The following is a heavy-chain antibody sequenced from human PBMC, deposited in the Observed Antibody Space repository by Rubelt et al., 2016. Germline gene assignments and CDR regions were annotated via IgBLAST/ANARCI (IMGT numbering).Heavy chain of an antibody. V-gene: IGHV4-39*07. CDR1: GGSISSSSYY. D-gene: IGHD6-13*01. J-gene: IGHJ6*02. CDR2: IFDGGRT. Sequence: QLQLQESGPGLVKPSETLSLTCTVSGGSISSSSYYWGWIRQPPGKGLEWVSVIFDGGRTYYAASVKGRFTISRDKSKNTLDLQMNSLRVGDTGLYYCAREGATTSTSIWLAGNAMDVWGQGTTVTVSS. CDR3: AREGATTSTSIWLAGNAMDV.